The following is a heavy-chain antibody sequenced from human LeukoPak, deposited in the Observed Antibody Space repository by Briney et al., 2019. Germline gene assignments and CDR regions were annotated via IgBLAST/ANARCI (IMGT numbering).Heavy chain of an antibody. CDR1: GFTFSDYY. V-gene: IGHV3-11*04. J-gene: IGHJ4*02. Sequence: GGSLRLSCAASGFTFSDYYMSWIRQAPGKGLEWVSYISSSGSTIYYADSVKGGFTNSRDNAKNTLYLQMNSLRAEDTAVYYCARERTYYYDSSGYHNDYWGQGTLVTVSS. D-gene: IGHD3-22*01. CDR2: ISSSGSTI. CDR3: ARERTYYYDSSGYHNDY.